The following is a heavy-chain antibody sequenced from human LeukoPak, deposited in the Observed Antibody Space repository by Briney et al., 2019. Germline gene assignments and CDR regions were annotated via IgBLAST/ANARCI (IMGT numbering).Heavy chain of an antibody. D-gene: IGHD4-17*01. CDR1: GFNFGDYG. Sequence: GGSLRLSCTASGFNFGDYGLSWFRQAPGKGLEWIGFIRRRANDGTTEYAASVKGRFTISRDDSKTIAYLQMNGLQTEDTALYYCTRADGDYDHRFFDYWGQGTQVIVSS. CDR2: IRRRANDGTT. CDR3: TRADGDYDHRFFDY. J-gene: IGHJ4*02. V-gene: IGHV3-49*03.